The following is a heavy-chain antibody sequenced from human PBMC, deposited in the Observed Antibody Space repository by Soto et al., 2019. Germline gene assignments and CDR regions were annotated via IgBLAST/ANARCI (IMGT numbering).Heavy chain of an antibody. V-gene: IGHV3-21*04. CDR2: ISSSGSFM. J-gene: IGHJ6*02. CDR1: GFTFTANS. Sequence: EVHLVASGGGLVKPGGSLRLSCVASGFTFTANSMNWVRRAPGKGLEWVSSISSSGSFMDYADSVKGRFTVSRDNAKNSLYLQMNSLRVEDTAIYYCAKDQDDYGDSVLGDSYYYHAYGLDVWGPGTTVTVSS. D-gene: IGHD4-17*01. CDR3: AKDQDDYGDSVLGDSYYYHAYGLDV.